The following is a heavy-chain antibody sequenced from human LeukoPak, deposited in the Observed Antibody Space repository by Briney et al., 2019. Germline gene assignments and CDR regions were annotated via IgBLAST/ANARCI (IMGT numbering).Heavy chain of an antibody. CDR2: IIPIFGTA. D-gene: IGHD6-13*01. CDR3: ASFRDSSSWYPFDY. Sequence: SVTVSCKASGGTFSSYAISWVRQAPGQGLEWMGGIIPIFGTANYAQKFQGRVTITADESTSTAYMELSSLRSEDTAVYYCASFRDSSSWYPFDYWGQGTLVTVSS. J-gene: IGHJ4*02. V-gene: IGHV1-69*13. CDR1: GGTFSSYA.